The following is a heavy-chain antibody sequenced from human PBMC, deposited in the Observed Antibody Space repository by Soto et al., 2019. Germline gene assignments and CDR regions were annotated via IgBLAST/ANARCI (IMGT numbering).Heavy chain of an antibody. CDR1: GGSISSSSYF. V-gene: IGHV4-39*01. CDR2: IYYSGST. J-gene: IGHJ5*02. CDR3: ARHPSNFWFDP. Sequence: SETLFLTCTVSGGSISSSSYFWGWIRQPPGKGLEWIGSIYYSGSTYYNPSLKSRVTVSVDTSKNQFSLNLSSVTAADTAVYYCARHPSNFWFDPWGQGTLVTVSS. D-gene: IGHD4-4*01.